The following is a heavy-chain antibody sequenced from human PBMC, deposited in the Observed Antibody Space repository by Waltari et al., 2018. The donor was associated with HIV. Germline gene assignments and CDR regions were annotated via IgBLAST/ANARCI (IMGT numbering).Heavy chain of an antibody. D-gene: IGHD3-22*01. V-gene: IGHV1-18*01. CDR1: GYTFTNYG. Sequence: QVHLVQSGAELRKPGASVTVSCKASGYTFTNYGITWVRQAPGQGLEWMGWISGYNGDTKYAQKVRGRVTMTTDTSTSTAYLEMGSLRFDDTAVYYCASDHYYGSSGYYSDYWGQGTLVTVSS. CDR2: ISGYNGDT. J-gene: IGHJ4*02. CDR3: ASDHYYGSSGYYSDY.